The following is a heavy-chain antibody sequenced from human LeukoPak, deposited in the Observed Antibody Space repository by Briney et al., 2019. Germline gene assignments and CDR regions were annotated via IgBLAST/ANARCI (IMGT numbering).Heavy chain of an antibody. Sequence: ASVKVSCKASGYTFTGYYMHWVRQAPGQGREWMGWVNPNSGGTNYAQKFQGRVTMTRDTSISTAYMELSRLRSDDTAVYYCARYYVLELREGLDYWGQGTLVTVSS. CDR1: GYTFTGYY. CDR3: ARYYVLELREGLDY. V-gene: IGHV1-2*02. D-gene: IGHD1-26*01. CDR2: VNPNSGGT. J-gene: IGHJ4*02.